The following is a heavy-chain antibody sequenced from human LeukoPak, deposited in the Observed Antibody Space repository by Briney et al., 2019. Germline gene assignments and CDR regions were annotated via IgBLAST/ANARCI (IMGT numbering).Heavy chain of an antibody. V-gene: IGHV4-30-2*01. J-gene: IGHJ3*02. CDR1: GGSISSGGYY. D-gene: IGHD5-24*01. CDR2: IYHSGST. CDR3: AREVGDEDAFDI. Sequence: SETLSLTCTVSGGSISSGGYYWSWIRQPPGKGLEWIGYIYHSGSTYYNPSLKSRVTISVDKSKNQFSLKLSSVTAADTAVYYCAREVGDEDAFDIWGQGTMVTVSS.